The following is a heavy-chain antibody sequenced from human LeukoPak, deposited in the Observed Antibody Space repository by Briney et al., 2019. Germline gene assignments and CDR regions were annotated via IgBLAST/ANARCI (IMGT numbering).Heavy chain of an antibody. CDR2: ISSSGSTI. CDR3: ARDQVGATFDY. J-gene: IGHJ4*02. CDR1: GFTFSSYE. D-gene: IGHD1-26*01. V-gene: IGHV3-48*03. Sequence: GGSLRLSCAASGFTFSSYEMNWVRQAPGKGLEWVSYISSSGSTIYYADSVKGRFTISRDNAKNSLYLQMNSLRAEDTAVYYCARDQVGATFDYWGQGTLVTVSS.